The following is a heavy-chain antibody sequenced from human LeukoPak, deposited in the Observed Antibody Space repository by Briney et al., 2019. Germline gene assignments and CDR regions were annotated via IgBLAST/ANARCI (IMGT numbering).Heavy chain of an antibody. D-gene: IGHD2-2*01. J-gene: IGHJ4*02. CDR3: ARVGSSTNGEIDY. CDR1: GGSISSYY. Sequence: SETLSLTCTVSGGSISSYYWSWIRQPPGKGLEWIGYIYDSGSNNYNPSLKSRVTISVDTSKNQFSLKLSSVTAADTAVYDCARVGSSTNGEIDYWGQGTLVTVSS. V-gene: IGHV4-59*01. CDR2: IYDSGSN.